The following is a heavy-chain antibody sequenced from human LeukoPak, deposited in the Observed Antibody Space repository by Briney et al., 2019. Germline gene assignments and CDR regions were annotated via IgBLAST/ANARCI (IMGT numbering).Heavy chain of an antibody. CDR1: GFTFTSSA. V-gene: IGHV1-58*01. CDR2: IVVGSGNA. J-gene: IGHJ3*01. D-gene: IGHD3-22*01. CDR3: AAEAAYYYDSRDAFDV. Sequence: ASVTVSCKASGFTFTSSAVQWVRQARGQHLEWIGWIVVGSGNANYAQKFQERVTITRDMSTSLVYMELSSLRSEDTAVYYCAAEAAYYYDSRDAFDVWGQGTMVTVSS.